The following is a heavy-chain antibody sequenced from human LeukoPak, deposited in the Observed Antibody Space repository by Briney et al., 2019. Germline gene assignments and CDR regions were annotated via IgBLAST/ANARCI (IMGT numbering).Heavy chain of an antibody. J-gene: IGHJ4*02. CDR1: GSSFTIYW. V-gene: IGHV5-51*01. Sequence: LGEPLNISGKASGSSFTIYWVGWLGKMPGKVLEWLGIIYPGDSDTTYSPSFQGQVAISADKSISTAYLHWSSLKASDTAMYYCARHRYSSGWYDYFDYWGQGTLVTVSS. D-gene: IGHD6-19*01. CDR3: ARHRYSSGWYDYFDY. CDR2: IYPGDSDT.